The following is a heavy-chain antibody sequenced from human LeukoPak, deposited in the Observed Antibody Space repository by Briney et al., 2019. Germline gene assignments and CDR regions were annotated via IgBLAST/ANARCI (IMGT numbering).Heavy chain of an antibody. Sequence: GGSLRLSCAASGFTFSTYPMNWVRQAPGKGLEWVSSISSSSCYKYYADSVKGRFTISRDNTKNSLYLQMNSRRAEDTAVYYCARDQTDFGLDYWGQGTLVTVSS. V-gene: IGHV3-21*01. J-gene: IGHJ4*02. CDR2: ISSSSCYK. CDR1: GFTFSTYP. CDR3: ARDQTDFGLDY. D-gene: IGHD3-10*01.